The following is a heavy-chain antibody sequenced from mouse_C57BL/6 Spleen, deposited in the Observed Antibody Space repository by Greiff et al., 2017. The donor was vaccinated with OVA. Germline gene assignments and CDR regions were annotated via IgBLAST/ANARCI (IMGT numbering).Heavy chain of an antibody. CDR3: ARGYWYFDV. Sequence: QVQLQQPGAELVKPGASVKLSCKASGYTFTGYWITWVKQRPGQGLEWIGDIYPGSGSTNYNEKFKSKATLTVDTSSSTAYMQLSSLTSEDAAVYYCARGYWYFDVWGTGTTVTVSS. CDR2: IYPGSGST. CDR1: GYTFTGYW. J-gene: IGHJ1*03. V-gene: IGHV1-55*01.